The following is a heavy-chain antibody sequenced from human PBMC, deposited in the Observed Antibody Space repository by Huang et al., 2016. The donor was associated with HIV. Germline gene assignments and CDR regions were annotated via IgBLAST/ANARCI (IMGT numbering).Heavy chain of an antibody. Sequence: QVRLQESGPGLVKPSETLSLSCTVSCDSVSSHYWGWIRHPPGKGLEWIGTVYDSGTTKYNPRLKSRITISVDTSKNVFSLNITSVSAADTAMYFCVRDQGRLAVGGIDNWFDPWGQGALVTVSS. CDR2: VYDSGTT. V-gene: IGHV4-59*02. D-gene: IGHD6-19*01. CDR1: CDSVSSHY. CDR3: VRDQGRLAVGGIDNWFDP. J-gene: IGHJ5*02.